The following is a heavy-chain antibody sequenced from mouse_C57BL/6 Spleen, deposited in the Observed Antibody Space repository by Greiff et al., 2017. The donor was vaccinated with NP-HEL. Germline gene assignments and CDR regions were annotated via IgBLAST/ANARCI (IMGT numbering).Heavy chain of an antibody. CDR1: GYTFTSYW. CDR2: IHPNSGST. D-gene: IGHD1-1*01. Sequence: QVQLQQSGAELVKPGASVKLSCKASGYTFTSYWMHWVKQRPGQGLEWIGMIHPNSGSTNYNEKFKSKATLTVDKSSSTAYMQLSSLTSEDSAVYYCARAPWDTTVVPYFDYWGQGTTLTVSS. V-gene: IGHV1-64*01. CDR3: ARAPWDTTVVPYFDY. J-gene: IGHJ2*01.